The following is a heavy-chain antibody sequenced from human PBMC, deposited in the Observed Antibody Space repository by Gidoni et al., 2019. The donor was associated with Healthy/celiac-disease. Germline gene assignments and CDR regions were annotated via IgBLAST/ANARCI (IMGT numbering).Heavy chain of an antibody. J-gene: IGHJ3*02. Sequence: QLQLQESGSGLVKPSQTLSLTCAVSGGSISSGGYSWSWIRQPPGKGLEWIGYIYHSGSTYYNPSLKSRVTISVDRSKNQFSLKLSSVTAADTAVYYCARSRRQQDVLLFAFDIWGQGTMVTVSS. D-gene: IGHD3-10*01. CDR3: ARSRRQQDVLLFAFDI. V-gene: IGHV4-30-2*01. CDR1: GGSISSGGYS. CDR2: IYHSGST.